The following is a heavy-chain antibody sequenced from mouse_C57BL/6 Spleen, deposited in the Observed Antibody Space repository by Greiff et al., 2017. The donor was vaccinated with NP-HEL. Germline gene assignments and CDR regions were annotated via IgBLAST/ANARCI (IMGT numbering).Heavy chain of an antibody. CDR3: ARKSWENYLDY. V-gene: IGHV1-82*01. CDR1: GYAFSSSW. CDR2: IYPGDGDT. J-gene: IGHJ2*01. Sequence: QVQLQQSGPELVKPGASVKISCKASGYAFSSSWMNWVKQRPGKGLEWIGRIYPGDGDTNYNGKFKGKATLTADKSSSTAYMQLSSLTSEDSAVYFCARKSWENYLDYWGQGTTLTVSS. D-gene: IGHD4-1*01.